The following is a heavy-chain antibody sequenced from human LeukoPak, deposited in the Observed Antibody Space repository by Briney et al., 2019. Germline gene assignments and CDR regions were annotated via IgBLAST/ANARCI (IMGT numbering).Heavy chain of an antibody. Sequence: GGSLRLSCAASGFTFSSYGIHWVRQAPGKGLEWVAVIWYDGSNKYYADSVKGRFTISRDNSKNTLYLQMNSLRAEDTAVYYCARERSYSSSDFDYWGQGTLVTVSS. J-gene: IGHJ4*02. CDR1: GFTFSSYG. V-gene: IGHV3-33*01. D-gene: IGHD6-6*01. CDR3: ARERSYSSSDFDY. CDR2: IWYDGSNK.